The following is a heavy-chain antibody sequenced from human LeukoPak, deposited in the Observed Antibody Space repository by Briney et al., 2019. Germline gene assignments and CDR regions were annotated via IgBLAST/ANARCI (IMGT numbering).Heavy chain of an antibody. D-gene: IGHD3-22*01. CDR1: GGSVSSYY. V-gene: IGHV4-59*08. CDR2: IYYGGTT. CDR3: ARRGSSGHYGGWFDP. J-gene: IGHJ5*02. Sequence: SETLSLTCSVSGGSVSSYYWGWIRQSPGKGLEWIGYIYYGGTTYYNPSLKSRVTISVDTSSNHVSLRLTSVTATDTAVYFCARRGSSGHYGGWFDPWGPGTLVTVSS.